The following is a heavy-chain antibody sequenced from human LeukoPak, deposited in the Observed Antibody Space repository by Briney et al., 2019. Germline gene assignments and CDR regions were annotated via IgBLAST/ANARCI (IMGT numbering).Heavy chain of an antibody. CDR3: ARHPVARDSSDWYTGIDY. CDR1: GGSIRSSYYY. V-gene: IGHV4-39*01. CDR2: IYDSGST. Sequence: DPSETLSLTCTVSGGSIRSSYYYWGWIRQPPGKGLEWIGSIYDSGSTYYNPSLKSRVTISVDTSENQFSLKLNSVTAADTAVYYCARHPVARDSSDWYTGIDYWGQGTLVTVSS. D-gene: IGHD6-19*01. J-gene: IGHJ4*02.